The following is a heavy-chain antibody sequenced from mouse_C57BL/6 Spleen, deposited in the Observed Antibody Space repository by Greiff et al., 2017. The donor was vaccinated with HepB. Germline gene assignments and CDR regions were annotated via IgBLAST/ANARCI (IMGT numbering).Heavy chain of an antibody. V-gene: IGHV2-6-1*01. CDR3: ARHDDYDEGTWFAY. D-gene: IGHD2-4*01. CDR2: IWSDGST. CDR1: GFSLTSYG. Sequence: QVQLKESGPGLVAPSQSLSITCTVSGFSLTSYGVHWVRQPPGKGLEWLVVIWSDGSTTYNSALKSRLSISKDNSKSQVFLKMNSLQTDDTAMYYCARHDDYDEGTWFAYWGQGTLVTVSA. J-gene: IGHJ3*01.